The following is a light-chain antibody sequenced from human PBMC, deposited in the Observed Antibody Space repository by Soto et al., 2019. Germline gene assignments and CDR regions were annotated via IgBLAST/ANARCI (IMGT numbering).Light chain of an antibody. CDR3: QQADTFPLS. J-gene: IGKJ4*01. Sequence: EIQMTQSPSSVSASVGDRVTITCRASQDINNWLAWYQHRPGKAPKRLVYDASSLQSGVTSRFSGSGSGSDFILTIDSLQPEDSATYSCQQADTFPLSFGGGTKVEVK. V-gene: IGKV1-12*01. CDR1: QDINNW. CDR2: DAS.